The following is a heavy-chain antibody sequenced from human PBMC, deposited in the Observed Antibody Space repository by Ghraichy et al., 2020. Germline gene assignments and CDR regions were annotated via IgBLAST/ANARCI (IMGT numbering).Heavy chain of an antibody. CDR3: AKAENDDYYYDSTGYYPHLNEN. V-gene: IGHV3-43*02. D-gene: IGHD3-22*01. Sequence: AGSLSLSCVASGFAFADYAIHWVRPAPGKGLEWVALISGDGDSTYYGESVKGRFTLSRDNTRNSLYLQMSGLRTEDTAVYYCAKAENDDYYYDSTGYYPHLNENWGQGTPVTVSS. CDR2: ISGDGDST. CDR1: GFAFADYA. J-gene: IGHJ4*02.